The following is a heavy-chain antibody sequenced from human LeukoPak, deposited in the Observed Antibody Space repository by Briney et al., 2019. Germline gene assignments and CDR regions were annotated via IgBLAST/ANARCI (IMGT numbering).Heavy chain of an antibody. CDR2: IYHSGST. D-gene: IGHD4-17*01. CDR1: GDSISSSSSY. Sequence: SETLSLTCTVSGDSISSSSSYWGWIRQPPGKGPEWIGSIYHSGSTYYNPSLNSRVTISVDTSKNQFSLNLSSVTAADTAVYYCARAPPPTGYFDFWGQGTLVTVSS. CDR3: ARAPPPTGYFDF. J-gene: IGHJ4*02. V-gene: IGHV4-39*07.